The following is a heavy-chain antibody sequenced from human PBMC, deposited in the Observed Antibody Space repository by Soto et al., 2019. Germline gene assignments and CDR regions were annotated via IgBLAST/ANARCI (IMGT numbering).Heavy chain of an antibody. CDR2: ISGSGGST. V-gene: IGHV3-23*01. Sequence: EVQLLESGGGLVQPGGSLRLSCAAYGFTFSSYAMSWVRQAPGKGLEWVSAISGSGGSTYYADSVKGRFTISRDNSKNTLYLQMNSLRAEDTAVYYCAKVSWNDGGFDPWGQGTLVTVSS. CDR1: GFTFSSYA. D-gene: IGHD1-1*01. CDR3: AKVSWNDGGFDP. J-gene: IGHJ5*02.